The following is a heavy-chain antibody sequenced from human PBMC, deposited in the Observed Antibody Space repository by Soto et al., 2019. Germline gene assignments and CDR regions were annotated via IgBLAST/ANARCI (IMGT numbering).Heavy chain of an antibody. Sequence: PGGSLRLSCTASEFSLSTYIMNWVRQAPGKGLEWVSSIGTRSDVYYADSVKGRFTIARDNAKNSLSLQMNSLSAEDTGVYYCAREKTAWPLAYGLEVWGQGTTVTVSS. J-gene: IGHJ6*02. CDR3: AREKTAWPLAYGLEV. CDR1: EFSLSTYI. V-gene: IGHV3-21*03. CDR2: IGTRSDV. D-gene: IGHD2-21*02.